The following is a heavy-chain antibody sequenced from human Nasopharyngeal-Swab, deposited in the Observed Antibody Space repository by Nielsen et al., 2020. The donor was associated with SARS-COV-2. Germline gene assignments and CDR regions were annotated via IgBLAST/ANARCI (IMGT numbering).Heavy chain of an antibody. CDR3: AKDVMSYSGSYFTDY. D-gene: IGHD1-26*01. J-gene: IGHJ4*02. CDR2: ISYDGSNK. Sequence: GESLKISCAASGFTFSSYAMHWARQAPGKGLEWVAVISYDGSNKYYADSVKGRFTISRDNSKNTLYLQMNSLRAEDTAVYYCAKDVMSYSGSYFTDYWGQGTLVTVSS. CDR1: GFTFSSYA. V-gene: IGHV3-30-3*01.